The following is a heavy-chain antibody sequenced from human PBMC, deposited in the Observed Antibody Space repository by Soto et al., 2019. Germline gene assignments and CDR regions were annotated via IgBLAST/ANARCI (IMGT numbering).Heavy chain of an antibody. D-gene: IGHD3-22*01. CDR1: GGSISRGGYY. J-gene: IGHJ4*02. CDR2: IYYSGST. CDR3: ARVDGSDDTLMDY. V-gene: IGHV4-31*03. Sequence: QVQLQESGPGLVKPSQTLSLTCTVSGGSISRGGYYWSWIRQYPGKGLEWIGYIYYSGSTYYNPSLKSRVXXSXDXXKNQFSLKLSSVTAADTAVYYCARVDGSDDTLMDYWGQGTLVTVSS.